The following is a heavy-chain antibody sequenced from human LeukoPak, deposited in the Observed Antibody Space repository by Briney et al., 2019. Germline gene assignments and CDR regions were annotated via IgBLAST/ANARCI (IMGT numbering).Heavy chain of an antibody. D-gene: IGHD3-10*01. Sequence: GGSLRLSCAASGFTFSRYAKKWVRQAPGKGLEWVSCIGSSGSYMYYADSVKGRFTISRDNAKNSLYLQMDSLRAEDAAVYYCAREDYSSGNPTIDTWGQGTLVTVSS. CDR2: IGSSGSYM. CDR1: GFTFSRYA. V-gene: IGHV3-21*01. J-gene: IGHJ5*02. CDR3: AREDYSSGNPTIDT.